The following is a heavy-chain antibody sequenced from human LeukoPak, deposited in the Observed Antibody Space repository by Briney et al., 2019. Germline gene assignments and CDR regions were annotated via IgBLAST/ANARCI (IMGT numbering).Heavy chain of an antibody. CDR2: INPNSGGT. J-gene: IGHJ4*02. V-gene: IGHV1-2*02. Sequence: ASVKVSCKASGYTFTGYYMHWVRQAPGQGLEWMGWINPNSGGTNYAQKFQGRVTMTRDTSISTAYMELSRLRSDDTAVYYCARSSGWAPGGYYFDYWGQGTLVTVSS. CDR1: GYTFTGYY. CDR3: ARSSGWAPGGYYFDY. D-gene: IGHD6-19*01.